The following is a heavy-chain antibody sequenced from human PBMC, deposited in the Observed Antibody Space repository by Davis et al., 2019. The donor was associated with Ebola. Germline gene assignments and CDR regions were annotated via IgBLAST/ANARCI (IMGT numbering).Heavy chain of an antibody. V-gene: IGHV3-30*18. CDR2: ISYDEKTK. J-gene: IGHJ5*02. Sequence: GESLKISCAGSRFDFGRYGMHWVRQAPGKGLEWVAVISYDEKTKYYADSVRGRFTVSRDNSKNTLYLQMNSLRSDDTATYYCAKGGAAAAVFDSWGQGTLVTVSS. D-gene: IGHD6-13*01. CDR1: RFDFGRYG. CDR3: AKGGAAAAVFDS.